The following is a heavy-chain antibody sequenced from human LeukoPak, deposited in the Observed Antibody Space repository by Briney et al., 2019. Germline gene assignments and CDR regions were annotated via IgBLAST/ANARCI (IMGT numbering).Heavy chain of an antibody. D-gene: IGHD3-22*01. V-gene: IGHV4-61*01. CDR1: DYSINSGYY. Sequence: SETLSLTCTVSDYSINSGYYWDWIRQPPGKGLEWIGYIYYSGSTNYNPSLKSRVTISVDTSKNQFSLKLSSVTAADTAVYYCARADDSSGHGGYYFDYWGQGTLVTVSS. CDR2: IYYSGST. J-gene: IGHJ4*02. CDR3: ARADDSSGHGGYYFDY.